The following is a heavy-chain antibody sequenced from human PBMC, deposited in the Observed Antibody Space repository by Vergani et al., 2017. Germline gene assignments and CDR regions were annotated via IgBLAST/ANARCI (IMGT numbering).Heavy chain of an antibody. CDR1: GFIFSDFW. CDR2: IMPDGSAT. D-gene: IGHD6-6*01. CDR3: AKSGFVGAFET. V-gene: IGHV3-7*01. J-gene: IGHJ3*02. Sequence: VQLVASGGGLVRPGGSLRLSCAASGFIFSDFWMTWVRQVPGKGLEWVANIMPDGSATMYADSLRGRFSISRDNAKNSLHLHMSSLRVEDTAVYFCAKSGFVGAFETWGQGTMVTVSS.